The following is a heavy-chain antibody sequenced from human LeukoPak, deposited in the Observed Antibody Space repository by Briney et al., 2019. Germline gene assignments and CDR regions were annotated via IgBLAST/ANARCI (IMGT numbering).Heavy chain of an antibody. CDR3: ARSRPVHCSIISCYGLAPFTY. V-gene: IGHV4-4*07. D-gene: IGHD2-2*01. Sequence: SETLSLTCTVSGGSISGNYWSWIRQPAGKGLEWIGRIYNSGNINYNPSLKSRATMSVDASKNQFSLKLSSVTAADTAIYYCARSRPVHCSIISCYGLAPFTYWGQGTLVTVSS. CDR1: GGSISGNY. J-gene: IGHJ1*01. CDR2: IYNSGNI.